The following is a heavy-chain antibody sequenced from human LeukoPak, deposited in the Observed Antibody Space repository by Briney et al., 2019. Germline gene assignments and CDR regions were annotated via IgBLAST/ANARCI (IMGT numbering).Heavy chain of an antibody. Sequence: PGGSLRLSCAASGFTFSSYAMHWVRQAPGKGLEWVANIKQDGSEKYYVDSVKGRFTISRDNAKNSLYLQMNSLRAEDTAVYYCARGFGPAAIYYYYGMDVWGKGTTVTVSS. CDR2: IKQDGSEK. CDR1: GFTFSSYA. J-gene: IGHJ6*04. V-gene: IGHV3-7*01. D-gene: IGHD2-2*01. CDR3: ARGFGPAAIYYYYGMDV.